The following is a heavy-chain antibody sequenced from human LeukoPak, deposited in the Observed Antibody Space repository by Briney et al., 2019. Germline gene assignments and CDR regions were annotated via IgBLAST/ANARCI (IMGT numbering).Heavy chain of an antibody. D-gene: IGHD6-13*01. V-gene: IGHV4-39*01. CDR1: GGSISSSSYY. CDR3: ARWGRIAAAGKGLDY. Sequence: ASETLSLTCTVSGGSISSSSYYWGWIRQPPGKGLEWIGSIYYSGSTYYNPSLKSRVTISVDTSKNQFSLKLSSVTAADTAVYYCARWGRIAAAGKGLDYWGQGTLVTVSS. J-gene: IGHJ4*02. CDR2: IYYSGST.